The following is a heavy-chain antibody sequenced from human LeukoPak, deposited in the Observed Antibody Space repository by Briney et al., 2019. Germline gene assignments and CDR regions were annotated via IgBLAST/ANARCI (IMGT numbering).Heavy chain of an antibody. J-gene: IGHJ4*02. CDR3: ARAIGWQGYDY. D-gene: IGHD6-19*01. V-gene: IGHV3-48*03. Sequence: PGGSLRLSCAASGFTFSSYEMNWVRQAPGKGLEWASYISSSVSAIYYADSLKGRFTISRDNAKNSLYLQMNSLRAEDTAVYYCARAIGWQGYDYWGQETLVTVSS. CDR1: GFTFSSYE. CDR2: ISSSVSAI.